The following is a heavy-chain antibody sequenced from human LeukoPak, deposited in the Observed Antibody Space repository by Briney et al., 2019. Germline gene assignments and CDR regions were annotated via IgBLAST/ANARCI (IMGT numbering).Heavy chain of an antibody. Sequence: GRSLRLSCAASGFTFDDYAMHWVRQAPGKGLEWVSGISWNSGSIGYADSVKGRFTISRDNAKNSLYLQMNSLRAEDTALYYCAKDMGYSSGFDPWGQGTLVTVSS. J-gene: IGHJ5*02. CDR3: AKDMGYSSGFDP. D-gene: IGHD6-19*01. V-gene: IGHV3-9*01. CDR2: ISWNSGSI. CDR1: GFTFDDYA.